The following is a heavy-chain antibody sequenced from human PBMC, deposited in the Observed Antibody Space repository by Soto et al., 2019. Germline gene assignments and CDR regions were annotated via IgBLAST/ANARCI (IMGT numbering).Heavy chain of an antibody. D-gene: IGHD6-19*01. CDR3: AHSRVAGTAEYFQY. CDR1: GFSLSTSGVG. CDR2: IYWDDDK. V-gene: IGHV2-5*02. J-gene: IGHJ1*01. Sequence: SGPTLVNPTQTLTLTCTFSGFSLSTSGVGVGWIRQPPGKALEWLALIYWDDDKRYRPSLKSRLTITKDTSKNQVALTMTNMDPVDTATYYCAHSRVAGTAEYFQYWGQGTLVTVSS.